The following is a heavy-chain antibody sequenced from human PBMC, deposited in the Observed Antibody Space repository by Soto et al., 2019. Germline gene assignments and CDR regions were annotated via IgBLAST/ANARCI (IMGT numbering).Heavy chain of an antibody. CDR1: GFTFSSYA. Sequence: PGGSLRLSCAASGFTFSSYAMSWVRQAPGKGLEWVSAISGSGGSTYYADSVKGRFTISRDNSKNTLDLQVNSLRAEDTAVYYCVRERAPFDGFDIWGQGTMVTVSS. J-gene: IGHJ3*02. CDR2: ISGSGGST. V-gene: IGHV3-23*01. CDR3: VRERAPFDGFDI.